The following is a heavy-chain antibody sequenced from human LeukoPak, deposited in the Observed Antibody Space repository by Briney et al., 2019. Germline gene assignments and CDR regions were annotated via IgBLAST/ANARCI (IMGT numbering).Heavy chain of an antibody. CDR1: GYTFTSYA. Sequence: ASVKVSCKASGYTFTSYAMNWVRQAPGQGLEWMGWINTNTGNPTYAQGFTGRFVFSLDTSVSTAYLQISSLKAEDTAVYYCARDKVYYYDSSGYYSPLGYWGQGTLVTVSS. J-gene: IGHJ4*02. CDR3: ARDKVYYYDSSGYYSPLGY. CDR2: INTNTGNP. V-gene: IGHV7-4-1*02. D-gene: IGHD3-22*01.